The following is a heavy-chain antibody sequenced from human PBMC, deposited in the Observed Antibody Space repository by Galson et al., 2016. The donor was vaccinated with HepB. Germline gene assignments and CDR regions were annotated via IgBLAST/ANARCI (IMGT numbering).Heavy chain of an antibody. V-gene: IGHV3-66*01. Sequence: SLKISCAASGFSVTTHYMTWVRQAPGKGLEWVSIIYNNSSTSYAAPERGRFTISRDNSGNTVYLQMKTLSPEDTAVYYCAARTTDYGGVGRLHFWGQGTLVTVSS. CDR2: IYNNSST. D-gene: IGHD4-23*01. J-gene: IGHJ4*02. CDR1: GFSVTTHY. CDR3: AARTTDYGGVGRLHF.